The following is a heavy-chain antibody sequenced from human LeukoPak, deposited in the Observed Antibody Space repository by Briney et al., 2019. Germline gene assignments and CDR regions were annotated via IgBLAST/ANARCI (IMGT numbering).Heavy chain of an antibody. CDR1: GFTFSTYG. CDR2: ISYDGTNQ. J-gene: IGHJ3*02. V-gene: IGHV3-30*18. CDR3: AKDKGGGYGNDAFDI. Sequence: GKSLRLSCAAGGFTFSTYGMHWVRQAPGKGLEWVAVISYDGTNQYYADSVKGRFTISRDNSKNTLYLQMNRLKAEDTAVYYCAKDKGGGYGNDAFDIWGRGTMVTVSS. D-gene: IGHD3-16*01.